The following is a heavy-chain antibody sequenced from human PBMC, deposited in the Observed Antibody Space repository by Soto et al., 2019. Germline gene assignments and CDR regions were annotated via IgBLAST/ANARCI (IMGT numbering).Heavy chain of an antibody. CDR2: IKQDGSEK. CDR3: TRDRFGVPLGI. D-gene: IGHD3-10*01. CDR1: GFTFSDYW. Sequence: EVQLVESGGGLVQPGGSLRLSCAASGFTFSDYWMSWVRQAPGKGLEWVANIKQDGSEKYYVDSVKGRFTMSRDNAKNSLYLQMNSLRAEDTAVYYCTRDRFGVPLGIWGQGTMVTVSS. V-gene: IGHV3-7*01. J-gene: IGHJ3*02.